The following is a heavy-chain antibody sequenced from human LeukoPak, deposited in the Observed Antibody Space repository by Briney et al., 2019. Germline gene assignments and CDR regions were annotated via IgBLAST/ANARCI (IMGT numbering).Heavy chain of an antibody. CDR2: IIPIFGTA. D-gene: IGHD5-18*01. CDR1: GGTFSSYA. Sequence: SVKVSCKASGGTFSSYAISWVRQAPGQELEWMGGIIPIFGTANYAQKFQGRVTITADESTSTAYMELSSLRSEDTAVYYCARGRDTAMVKPHYYYYGMDVWGQGTTVTVSS. V-gene: IGHV1-69*01. J-gene: IGHJ6*02. CDR3: ARGRDTAMVKPHYYYYGMDV.